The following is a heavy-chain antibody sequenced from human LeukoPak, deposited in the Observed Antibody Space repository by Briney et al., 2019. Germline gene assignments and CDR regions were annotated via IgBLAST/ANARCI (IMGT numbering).Heavy chain of an antibody. CDR3: ARRANGMDV. CDR1: DGSISSSSYY. Sequence: SETLSLTCTVSDGSISSSSYYWGWIRQPPGKGLEWIGSIYYSGSTYYNPSLKSRVTISVDTSKNQFSLKLSSVTAADTAVYYCARRANGMDVWGQGTTVTVSS. CDR2: IYYSGST. J-gene: IGHJ6*02. V-gene: IGHV4-39*01.